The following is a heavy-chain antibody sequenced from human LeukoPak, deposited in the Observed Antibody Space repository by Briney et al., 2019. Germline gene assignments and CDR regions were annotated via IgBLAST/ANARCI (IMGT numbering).Heavy chain of an antibody. D-gene: IGHD6-13*01. V-gene: IGHV4-39*07. CDR1: GGSISSSSYY. CDR2: IYYSGST. J-gene: IGHJ5*02. CDR3: ARENPTAAAGTVPPINNWFDP. Sequence: SETLSLTCTVSGGSISSSSYYWGWIRQPPGKGLEWIGSIYYSGSTYYNPSLKSRVTISVDTSKNQFSLKLSSVTAADTAVYYCARENPTAAAGTVPPINNWFDPWGQGSLVTVSS.